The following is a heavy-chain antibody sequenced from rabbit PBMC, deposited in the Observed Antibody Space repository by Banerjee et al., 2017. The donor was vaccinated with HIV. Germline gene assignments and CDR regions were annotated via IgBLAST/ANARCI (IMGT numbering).Heavy chain of an antibody. J-gene: IGHJ4*01. CDR2: IDPVFGST. Sequence: QEQLVESGGGLVQPGGSLKLSCKASGFDFSRYGVSWVRQAPGKGLEWIGYIDPVFGSTFYADWVNGRFTISSHNAQNTLYLQLNSLTAADTATYFCVRVVAGVYFNLWGPGTLVTVS. D-gene: IGHD4-1*01. CDR1: GFDFSRYG. CDR3: VRVVAGVYFNL. V-gene: IGHV1S47*01.